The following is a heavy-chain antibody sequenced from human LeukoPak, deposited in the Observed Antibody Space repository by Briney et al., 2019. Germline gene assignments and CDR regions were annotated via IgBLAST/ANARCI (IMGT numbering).Heavy chain of an antibody. CDR3: ARVLDSSGYLDY. CDR1: GGTFSSYA. CDR2: VIPILGIA. V-gene: IGHV1-69*04. J-gene: IGHJ4*02. D-gene: IGHD3-22*01. Sequence: ASVKVSCKASGGTFSSYAISWVRQAPGQGLEWMGRVIPILGIANYAQKFQGRVTITADKSTSTAYMELSSLRSEDTAVHYCARVLDSSGYLDYWGQGTLVTVSS.